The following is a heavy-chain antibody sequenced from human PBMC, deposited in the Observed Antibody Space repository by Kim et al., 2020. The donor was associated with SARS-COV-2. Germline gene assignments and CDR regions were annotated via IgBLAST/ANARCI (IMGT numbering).Heavy chain of an antibody. CDR3: VRGSDGSGTS. J-gene: IGHJ4*02. D-gene: IGHD3-10*01. V-gene: IGHV4-39*01. Sequence: SETLSLTCTVSGGSINFSSYLWAWICQPPGKGLEWIGSLYYTGNTYYNESLKNRVSISVDMSKNQFSLILPSVTAADTAVYYCVRGSDGSGTSWGQGTLVTVSS. CDR1: GGSINFSSYL. CDR2: LYYTGNT.